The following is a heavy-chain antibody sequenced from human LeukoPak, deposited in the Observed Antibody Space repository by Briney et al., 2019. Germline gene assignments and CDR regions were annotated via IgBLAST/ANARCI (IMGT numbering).Heavy chain of an antibody. J-gene: IGHJ4*02. CDR1: GYTFTTYD. D-gene: IGHD1-26*01. CDR3: GRAGSHDRQTIDF. CDR2: LNPNSDNT. V-gene: IGHV1-8*01. Sequence: ASVKVSCKTSGYTFTTYDINWVRQATGQGLEWMGWLNPNSDNTASAQSFQGRLTLTRNTSISTAYMELSSLRPEDTAIYYCGRAGSHDRQTIDFWGQGTLVSVPS.